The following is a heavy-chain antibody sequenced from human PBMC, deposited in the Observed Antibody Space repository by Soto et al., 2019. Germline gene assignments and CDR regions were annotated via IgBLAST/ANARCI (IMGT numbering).Heavy chain of an antibody. V-gene: IGHV3-30*09. CDR2: ISYDGSNK. CDR1: GFTFSSYT. CDR3: ARGAGIAVAGTSFDY. J-gene: IGHJ4*02. D-gene: IGHD6-19*01. Sequence: QVPLVESGGGVVQPGRSLRLSCAASGFTFSSYTMHWVRQAPGKGLEWVAAISYDGSNKYYAESVKGRFAISRENSKNTLYLQMNSLRAEDTAVYYCARGAGIAVAGTSFDYWGQGTLVTVSS.